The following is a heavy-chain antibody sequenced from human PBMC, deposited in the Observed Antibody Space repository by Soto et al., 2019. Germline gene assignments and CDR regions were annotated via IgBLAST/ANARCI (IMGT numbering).Heavy chain of an antibody. D-gene: IGHD2-15*01. J-gene: IGHJ6*04. CDR1: GFTVSSKY. V-gene: IGHV3-66*01. CDR2: IQSAGPK. Sequence: EVQLVESGGGLVQPGGSLRLSCAASGFTVSSKYMSWVRLAPGKGLKWVSLIQSAGPKYYADSVKGRFTISRDTSENKVHLQMDSLRAEDTAVYYCARDDVLCDGGRCYGVPLDVWGTGTTVTVSS. CDR3: ARDDVLCDGGRCYGVPLDV.